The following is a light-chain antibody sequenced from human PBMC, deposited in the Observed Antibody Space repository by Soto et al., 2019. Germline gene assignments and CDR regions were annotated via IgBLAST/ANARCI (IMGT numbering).Light chain of an antibody. V-gene: IGLV1-44*01. CDR1: SSNIGSNT. CDR2: SNN. Sequence: QPVLTQPPSASGTPGQGVTISCSGSSSNIGSNTVNWYQQLPGTAPKLLIYSNNQRPSGVPDRFSGSKSGTSASLAISGLQSEDEADYYCAAWDDSLGYVFGTGTKVTVL. CDR3: AAWDDSLGYV. J-gene: IGLJ1*01.